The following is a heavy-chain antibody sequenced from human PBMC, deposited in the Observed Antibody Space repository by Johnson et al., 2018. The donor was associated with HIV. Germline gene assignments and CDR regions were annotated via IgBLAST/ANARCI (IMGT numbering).Heavy chain of an antibody. Sequence: VQLVESGGDLVQPGGSLRLSCAASGFIVSTNYMNWVRQAPGKGLEWVSGIYSGGNTYYADSVKGRFTISRDNSKNTVDLQMNSLRTEDTAVYYCAREGKYLAGAEDAFDIWGQGTMVTVSS. CDR3: AREGKYLAGAEDAFDI. CDR2: IYSGGNT. CDR1: GFIVSTNY. D-gene: IGHD2/OR15-2a*01. V-gene: IGHV3-66*02. J-gene: IGHJ3*02.